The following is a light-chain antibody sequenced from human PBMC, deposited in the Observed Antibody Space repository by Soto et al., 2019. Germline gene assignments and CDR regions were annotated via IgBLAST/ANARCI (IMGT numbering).Light chain of an antibody. Sequence: EIVLTQSPGTVSLSPGERATLSCRASQSVSSRNLAWYRQKPGQAPSILIFGASNRATGIPDRFSGSGSGTDFTITISRLEPEDCAVYYCLRYGDSPPAYTFGQGTKLEIK. V-gene: IGKV3-20*01. CDR2: GAS. CDR3: LRYGDSPPAYT. J-gene: IGKJ2*01. CDR1: QSVSSRN.